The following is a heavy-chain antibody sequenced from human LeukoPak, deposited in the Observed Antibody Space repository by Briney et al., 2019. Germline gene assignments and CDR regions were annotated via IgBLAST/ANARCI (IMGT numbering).Heavy chain of an antibody. V-gene: IGHV1-69*13. CDR3: ARGDIVVVVAAPRTNALDI. J-gene: IGHJ3*02. CDR1: GGTFSSYA. D-gene: IGHD2-15*01. CDR2: IIPIFGTA. Sequence: GASVKVSCKASGGTFSSYAISWVRQAPGQGLEWMGGIIPIFGTANYAQKFQGRVTITADESTSTAYMELSSLRSEDTAVYYCARGDIVVVVAAPRTNALDIWGQGTMVTVSS.